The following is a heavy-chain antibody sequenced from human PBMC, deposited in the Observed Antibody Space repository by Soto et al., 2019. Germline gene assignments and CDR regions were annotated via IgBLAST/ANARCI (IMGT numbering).Heavy chain of an antibody. CDR3: AREGVAPYYYYGMDV. V-gene: IGHV1-18*01. D-gene: IGHD5-12*01. J-gene: IGHJ6*02. Sequence: SVKVSCKASGYTFTRSGISWVRQAPGQGLEWMGWISTYNGDTNYAQTFQGRVTMTTDTSTSTVHMEVRSLGSDDTAVYYCAREGVAPYYYYGMDVWGQGTPVTVSS. CDR1: GYTFTRSG. CDR2: ISTYNGDT.